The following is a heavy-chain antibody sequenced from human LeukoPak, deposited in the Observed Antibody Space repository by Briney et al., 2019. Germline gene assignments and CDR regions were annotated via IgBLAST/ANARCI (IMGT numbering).Heavy chain of an antibody. CDR1: GYTFTGYY. Sequence: GASVKVSCKASGYTFTGYYMHWVRQAPGQGLEWMGWINPNSGGTNYAQKFQGRVTMTRDTSISTAYMELSRLRSDDTAVYYCARSPRIVAAAAHNWFDPWGQGTLVTVSS. CDR3: ARSPRIVAAAAHNWFDP. CDR2: INPNSGGT. V-gene: IGHV1-2*02. J-gene: IGHJ5*02. D-gene: IGHD6-13*01.